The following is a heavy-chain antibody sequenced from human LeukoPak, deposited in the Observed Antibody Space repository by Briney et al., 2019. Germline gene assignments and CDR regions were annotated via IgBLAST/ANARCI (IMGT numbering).Heavy chain of an antibody. V-gene: IGHV4-34*01. D-gene: IGHD6-19*01. Sequence: SETLSLTCAVYGGSFSGYYWSWIRQPPGKGLEWIGEINHSGSTNYNPSLKSRVTISVDTSKNQFSLKLSSVTAADTAVYYCARVHSSGWYYFDYWGQGTLVTVSS. CDR2: INHSGST. J-gene: IGHJ4*02. CDR1: GGSFSGYY. CDR3: ARVHSSGWYYFDY.